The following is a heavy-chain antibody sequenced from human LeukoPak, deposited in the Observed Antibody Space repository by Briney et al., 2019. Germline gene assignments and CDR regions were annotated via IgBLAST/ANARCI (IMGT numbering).Heavy chain of an antibody. Sequence: AGGSLRLSCAASGFTFSDFWLRWVRQAPGKGLEWVANMNRDGSEKDYVASMKGRITISRDNAKNSLYLQMNSLRVEDTAVYYCARDGGIIRFGGQDVWGQGTTVTVS. J-gene: IGHJ6*02. V-gene: IGHV3-7*01. D-gene: IGHD3-16*01. CDR3: ARDGGIIRFGGQDV. CDR1: GFTFSDFW. CDR2: MNRDGSEK.